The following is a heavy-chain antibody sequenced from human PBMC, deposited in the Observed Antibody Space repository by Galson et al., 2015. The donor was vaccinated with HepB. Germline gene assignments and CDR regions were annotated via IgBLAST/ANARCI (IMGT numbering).Heavy chain of an antibody. CDR3: ARDHQLDGVVLQPLVFRLDAFDL. Sequence: SLRLSCAASGFSFSDYYMNWIRQAPGKGLEWISYISSSGNDAYYADSVKGRFTISRDNAKNSLYLQMNSLRAEDTAVYYCARDHQLDGVVLQPLVFRLDAFDLWGQGTMVTVSS. J-gene: IGHJ3*01. V-gene: IGHV3-11*01. D-gene: IGHD2-8*01. CDR1: GFSFSDYY. CDR2: ISSSGNDA.